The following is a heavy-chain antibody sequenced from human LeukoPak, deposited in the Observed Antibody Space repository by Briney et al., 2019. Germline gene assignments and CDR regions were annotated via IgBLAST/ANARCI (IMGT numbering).Heavy chain of an antibody. J-gene: IGHJ4*02. Sequence: ASVKVSCKASGGTFSSYAISWVRQAPGQGLEWMGGIIPIFGTANYAQKFQGRVTITADESTSTAYMELSSLRSEDRAVYYCARDPFRTDWVTAGRTVYQRPPVYFDYWGQGTLVTVSS. CDR1: GGTFSSYA. V-gene: IGHV1-69*13. CDR2: IIPIFGTA. CDR3: ARDPFRTDWVTAGRTVYQRPPVYFDY. D-gene: IGHD2-2*01.